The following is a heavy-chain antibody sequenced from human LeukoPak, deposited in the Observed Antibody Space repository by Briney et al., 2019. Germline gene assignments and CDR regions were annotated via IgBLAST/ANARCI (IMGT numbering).Heavy chain of an antibody. J-gene: IGHJ4*02. Sequence: PGGSLRLSCAASGFTFSTYAMNWVRQAPGKRLEWVSSITDSGRDTYYADSVKGRFTISRDNSKNTLYLQMNSLRAEDTAVYYCAKDQGDIIVVVPAAMQSGFDYWGQGTLVTVSS. CDR3: AKDQGDIIVVVPAAMQSGFDY. CDR2: ITDSGRDT. CDR1: GFTFSTYA. V-gene: IGHV3-23*01. D-gene: IGHD2-2*01.